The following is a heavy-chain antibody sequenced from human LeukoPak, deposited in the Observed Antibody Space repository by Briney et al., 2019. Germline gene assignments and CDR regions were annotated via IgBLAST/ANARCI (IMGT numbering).Heavy chain of an antibody. Sequence: SETLSLTCIVSGGSISSGGYYWSWIRQHPGKGLEWMGNIYYSGSTYCNPSLKSRVTISADTPKNQFSLKLSSVTAADTAVYYCARERESGRGYNYGYDAFDIWGQGTMVTVSS. V-gene: IGHV4-31*03. J-gene: IGHJ3*02. CDR3: ARERESGRGYNYGYDAFDI. D-gene: IGHD5-18*01. CDR1: GGSISSGGYY. CDR2: IYYSGST.